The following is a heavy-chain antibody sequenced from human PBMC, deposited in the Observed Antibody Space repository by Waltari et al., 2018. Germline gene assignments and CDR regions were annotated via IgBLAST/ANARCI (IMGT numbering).Heavy chain of an antibody. CDR1: GGSFSGYS. Sequence: QVQLQQWGAGQLQPSETLSLTCAVYGGSFSGYSWGWIRPPPGKGLEWIGEINHNGNRNSTPSLRSRVTMLIDTSRSQFSLKVNSVTAADTAVYYCVRLEDCSGPGGNCYSGDSFALDVWGQGTTVTVSS. D-gene: IGHD2-8*02. V-gene: IGHV4-34*02. J-gene: IGHJ6*02. CDR2: INHNGNR. CDR3: VRLEDCSGPGGNCYSGDSFALDV.